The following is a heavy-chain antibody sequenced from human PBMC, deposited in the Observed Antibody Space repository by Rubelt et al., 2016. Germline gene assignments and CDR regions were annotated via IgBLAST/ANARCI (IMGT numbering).Heavy chain of an antibody. Sequence: QVQLQQWGAGLLKPSETLSLTCAVYGGSFSGYYWSWIRQPPGKGLEWIGEINHSGSTNYNPSLKSRVTIPVNTAKNPFSLKLKSVTAADTAVYYCARRRTVPQNWFDPWGQGTLVTVSS. V-gene: IGHV4-34*01. CDR3: ARRRTVPQNWFDP. CDR2: INHSGST. CDR1: GGSFSGYY. J-gene: IGHJ5*02. D-gene: IGHD4-17*01.